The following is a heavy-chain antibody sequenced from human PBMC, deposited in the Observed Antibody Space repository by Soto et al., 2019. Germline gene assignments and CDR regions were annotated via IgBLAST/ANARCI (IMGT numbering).Heavy chain of an antibody. Sequence: GGSLRLSCAASGFTFSSYAMIWVRQAPGKGLEWVSAISGSGGSTYYADSVKGRFTISRDNSKNTLYLQMNSLRAEDTAVYYCAKDRMTYYYDSSGYPAFDYWGQGTLVTVSS. CDR1: GFTFSSYA. D-gene: IGHD3-22*01. CDR2: ISGSGGST. CDR3: AKDRMTYYYDSSGYPAFDY. J-gene: IGHJ4*02. V-gene: IGHV3-23*01.